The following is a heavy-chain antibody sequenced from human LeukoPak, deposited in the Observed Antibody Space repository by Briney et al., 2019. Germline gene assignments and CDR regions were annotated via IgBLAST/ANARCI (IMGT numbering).Heavy chain of an antibody. D-gene: IGHD3-3*01. J-gene: IGHJ6*03. CDR3: ARDLERDYYYYMDV. V-gene: IGHV4-59*01. Sequence: PSETLSLTCTVSGGSISSYYWSWIRQPPGKGLEWIGYIYYSGSTNYNPSLKSRVTISVDTSKNQFSLKLGSVTAADTAVYYCARDLERDYYYYMDVWGKGTTVTVSS. CDR2: IYYSGST. CDR1: GGSISSYY.